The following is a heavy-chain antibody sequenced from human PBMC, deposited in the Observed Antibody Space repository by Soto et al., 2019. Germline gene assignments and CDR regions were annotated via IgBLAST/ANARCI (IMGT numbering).Heavy chain of an antibody. D-gene: IGHD1-26*01. CDR1: GFTFSSYS. CDR3: AKGTEVGATSRHDY. CDR2: ISYDGSNK. V-gene: IGHV3-30*18. J-gene: IGHJ4*02. Sequence: PGGSLRLSCAASGFTFSSYSMHWFRQAPGKGLEWVAVISYDGSNKYYADSVKGRFTISRDNSKNTLYLQMNSLRAEDTAVYYCAKGTEVGATSRHDYWGQGT.